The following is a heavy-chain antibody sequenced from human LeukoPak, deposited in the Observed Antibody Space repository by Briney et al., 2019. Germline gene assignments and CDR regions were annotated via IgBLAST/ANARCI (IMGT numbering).Heavy chain of an antibody. V-gene: IGHV3-23*01. CDR3: AARPLMPPRFDD. CDR2: ISGGGGTA. D-gene: IGHD2-2*01. J-gene: IGHJ4*02. Sequence: GGSLRLSCAGSGFAFSSYPMSWVRQAPGKGLQWVSAISGGGGTAYYADSVKGRFTITRDNSKSTLYLQMDSLRAEDTAIYYCAARPLMPPRFDDWGQGTLVTVSS. CDR1: GFAFSSYP.